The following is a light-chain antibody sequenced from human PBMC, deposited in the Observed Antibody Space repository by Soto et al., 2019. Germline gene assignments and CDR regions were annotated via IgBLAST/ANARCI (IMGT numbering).Light chain of an antibody. CDR2: DVS. J-gene: IGLJ1*01. CDR3: CSYGANSIPYV. Sequence: QSVLTQPRSVSGSPGQSVTISCTGTISDVGAYNYVSWYQQHAGKVPQLIIHDVSERSSGVPNRISGSKSDNTASLTISGLQAEDEADYYCCSYGANSIPYVFGTGTKVTVL. CDR1: ISDVGAYNY. V-gene: IGLV2-11*01.